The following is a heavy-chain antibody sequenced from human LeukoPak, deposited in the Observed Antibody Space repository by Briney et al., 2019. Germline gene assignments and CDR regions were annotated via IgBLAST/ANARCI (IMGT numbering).Heavy chain of an antibody. D-gene: IGHD3-22*01. CDR2: ISNTGSTT. V-gene: IGHV3-11*01. CDR1: GFTLSDYY. CDR3: ARAVKYFYDSSGPYLDY. J-gene: IGHJ4*02. Sequence: PGGSLRLSCAASGFTLSDYYMSWIRQAPGKGPECVSYISNTGSTTHYADSVKGRFTVSRDNAKNSLYLQMNSLRAEDTAVYYCARAVKYFYDSSGPYLDYWGQGTLIAVSS.